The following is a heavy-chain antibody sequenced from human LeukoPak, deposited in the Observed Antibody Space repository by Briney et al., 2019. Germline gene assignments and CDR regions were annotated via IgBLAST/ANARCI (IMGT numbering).Heavy chain of an antibody. V-gene: IGHV4-39*01. D-gene: IGHD3-22*01. Sequence: SETLSLTCTVSGGSISSSSYYWGWIRQPPGKGLEWIVSICYSGSTYYNPSLKSRFTISVDTSKNQFSLKLSSVTAADTAVYYCARRSRSYHYDSSGYYGYWGQGTLVTVSS. J-gene: IGHJ4*02. CDR3: ARRSRSYHYDSSGYYGY. CDR2: ICYSGST. CDR1: GGSISSSSYY.